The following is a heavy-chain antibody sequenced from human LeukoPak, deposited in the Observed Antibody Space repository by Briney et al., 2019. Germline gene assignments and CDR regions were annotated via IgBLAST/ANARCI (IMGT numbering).Heavy chain of an antibody. CDR1: GYTFTSYA. CDR3: ARDSVRFSGVMIAFDI. Sequence: GASVKVSCKASGYTFTSYAMHWVRQAPGQRLEWMGWINAGNGNTKYSQKFQGRVTITRDTSASTAYMELSSLRSEDTAVYYCARDSVRFSGVMIAFDIWGQGTMVTVSS. J-gene: IGHJ3*02. D-gene: IGHD3-16*01. CDR2: INAGNGNT. V-gene: IGHV1-3*01.